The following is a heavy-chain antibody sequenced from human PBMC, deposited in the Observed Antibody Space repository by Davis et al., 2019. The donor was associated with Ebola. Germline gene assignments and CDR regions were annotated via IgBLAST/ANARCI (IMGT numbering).Heavy chain of an antibody. V-gene: IGHV3-30*02. Sequence: GESLKISCAASGFTFSSYGMHWVRQAPGKGLEWVAVIWYDGSNKYYADSVKGRFTISRDNSKNTLYLQMNSLRAEDTAVYYCAKDGTILGYGMDVWGQGTTVTVFS. CDR2: IWYDGSNK. J-gene: IGHJ6*02. CDR3: AKDGTILGYGMDV. D-gene: IGHD3-3*01. CDR1: GFTFSSYG.